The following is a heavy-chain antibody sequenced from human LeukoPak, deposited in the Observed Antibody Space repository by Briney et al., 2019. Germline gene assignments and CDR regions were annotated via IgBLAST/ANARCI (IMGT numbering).Heavy chain of an antibody. J-gene: IGHJ4*02. CDR2: ISWNSGSI. CDR3: AKARYYDILTGYFYY. Sequence: GRSLRLSCAASGFTFDDYAMHWVRQAPGKGLEWVSGISWNSGSIGYTDSVKGRFTISRDNAKNSLYLQMNSLRAEDTALYYCAKARYYDILTGYFYYWGQGTLVTVSS. V-gene: IGHV3-9*01. CDR1: GFTFDDYA. D-gene: IGHD3-9*01.